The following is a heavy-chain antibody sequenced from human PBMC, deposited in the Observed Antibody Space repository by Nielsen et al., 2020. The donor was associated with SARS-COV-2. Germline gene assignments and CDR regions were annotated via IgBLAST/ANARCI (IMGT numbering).Heavy chain of an antibody. CDR2: ISWNSGSI. Sequence: SLKISCAASGFTFDDYAMYWVRQAPGKGLEWVSGISWNSGSIGYADSVKGRFTISRDNAKNSLYLQMNSLRAEDTAVYYCARETSSGYSIDYWGQGTLVTVSS. J-gene: IGHJ4*02. D-gene: IGHD3-22*01. CDR3: ARETSSGYSIDY. V-gene: IGHV3-9*01. CDR1: GFTFDDYA.